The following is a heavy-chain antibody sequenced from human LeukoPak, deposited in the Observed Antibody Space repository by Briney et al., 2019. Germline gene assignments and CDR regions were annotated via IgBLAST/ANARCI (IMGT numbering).Heavy chain of an antibody. CDR1: GFVFSDYA. D-gene: IGHD6-19*01. CDR3: IKDRGSSGWDFDS. J-gene: IGHJ4*02. Sequence: GGSLRLSCSASGFVFSDYAMHWARQAPGKGLEYLSGISGNGVATYYVDSVQGRFTVSRDNSKTTLYLQINSLRREDTAFYYCIKDRGSSGWDFDSWGRGTLLTVSS. CDR2: ISGNGVAT. V-gene: IGHV3-64D*06.